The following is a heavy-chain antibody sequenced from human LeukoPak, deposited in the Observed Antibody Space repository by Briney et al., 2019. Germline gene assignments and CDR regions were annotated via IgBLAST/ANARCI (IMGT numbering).Heavy chain of an antibody. CDR3: ARSIVGAMDY. Sequence: PSQTLSLTCTVSGGSISSGDYYWSWIRQPAGKGLEWIGRIYTSGSTNYNPSLKSRVTISVDTSKNQFTLKLSSVTAADTAVYYCARSIVGAMDYWGQGTLVTVSS. V-gene: IGHV4-61*02. J-gene: IGHJ4*02. CDR1: GGSISSGDYY. D-gene: IGHD1-26*01. CDR2: IYTSGST.